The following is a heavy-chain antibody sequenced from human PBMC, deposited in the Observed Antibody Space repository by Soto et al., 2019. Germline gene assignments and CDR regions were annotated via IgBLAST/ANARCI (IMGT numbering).Heavy chain of an antibody. Sequence: PGEYLKISCSVSGETFTTYWISWVRQVPGKGLEWVGRLDPFASHTYYSPSFQGHVSISVDKPISTVYLHWSSLNASDTASYYCTNGVRGVMDVWGQGTTVTVSS. CDR1: GETFTTYW. V-gene: IGHV5-10-1*01. J-gene: IGHJ6*01. CDR2: LDPFASHT. D-gene: IGHD1-26*01. CDR3: TNGVRGVMDV.